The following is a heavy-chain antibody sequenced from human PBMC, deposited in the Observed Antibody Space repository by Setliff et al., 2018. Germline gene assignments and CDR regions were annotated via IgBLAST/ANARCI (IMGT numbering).Heavy chain of an antibody. V-gene: IGHV3-23*01. CDR2: ISGSGGST. D-gene: IGHD6-13*01. CDR1: GFTFSSYA. J-gene: IGHJ5*02. CDR3: AKEYSSTWVKAWFDP. Sequence: GGSLRLSCAASGFTFSSYAMSWVRHAPGKGLEWVSAISGSGGSTYYADSVKGRFTISRNNSKNTLYLQMNSLRPEDTAVYYCAKEYSSTWVKAWFDPWGQGTLVTVSS.